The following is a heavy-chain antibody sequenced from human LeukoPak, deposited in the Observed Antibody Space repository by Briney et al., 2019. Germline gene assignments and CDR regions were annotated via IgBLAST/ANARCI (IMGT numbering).Heavy chain of an antibody. D-gene: IGHD6-13*01. Sequence: SETLSLTCSVSGGSTSSYYWSWIRQPPGKGLEWIGYIYYSGSTNYNPSLKSRVTISVDTSKNQFSLKLSSVTAADTAVYYCARLFRAAAAGYFDYWGQGTLVTVSS. CDR1: GGSTSSYY. J-gene: IGHJ4*02. V-gene: IGHV4-59*08. CDR2: IYYSGST. CDR3: ARLFRAAAAGYFDY.